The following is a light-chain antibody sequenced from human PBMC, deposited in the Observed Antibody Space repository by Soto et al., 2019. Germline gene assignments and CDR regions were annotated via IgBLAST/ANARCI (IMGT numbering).Light chain of an antibody. Sequence: DIQMTQSPASLSVSVGDRVTITCRASQSINNYLNWYQQKPGQAPKPLIRSASTLQRGVPSRFSGSGSRTDFTLTITNLQPDDIATYYCQQSLTMPLTFGHGTRLEI. CDR1: QSINNY. CDR3: QQSLTMPLT. V-gene: IGKV1-39*01. J-gene: IGKJ5*01. CDR2: SAS.